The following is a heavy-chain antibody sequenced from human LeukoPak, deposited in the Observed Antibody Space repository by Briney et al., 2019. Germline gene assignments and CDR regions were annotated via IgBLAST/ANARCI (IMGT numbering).Heavy chain of an antibody. V-gene: IGHV3-7*01. CDR3: ARGLLEWLRLETYYFNY. Sequence: GGSLRLSCAASGFTFSSYWMTWVRQAPGKGLEWVANIKTDGSQKYYVDSVKGRFNISRDNAKNSLYLQMNSLRVDDTATYYCARGLLEWLRLETYYFNYWGQGSQVTVSS. CDR2: IKTDGSQK. D-gene: IGHD3-3*01. J-gene: IGHJ4*02. CDR1: GFTFSSYW.